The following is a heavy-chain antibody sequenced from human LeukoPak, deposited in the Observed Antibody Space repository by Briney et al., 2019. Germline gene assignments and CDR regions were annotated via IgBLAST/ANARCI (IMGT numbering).Heavy chain of an antibody. J-gene: IGHJ4*02. D-gene: IGHD1-26*01. Sequence: SGGSLRLSCAASGFTFSIYAMSWVRQAPGKGQEWVSTISSRGGSTYYADSVKGRFTISRDNSKNTLYLQMNSLRAEDTAVYYCAKSGRAYRDYFDYWGQGTLVTVSS. CDR1: GFTFSIYA. V-gene: IGHV3-23*01. CDR2: ISSRGGST. CDR3: AKSGRAYRDYFDY.